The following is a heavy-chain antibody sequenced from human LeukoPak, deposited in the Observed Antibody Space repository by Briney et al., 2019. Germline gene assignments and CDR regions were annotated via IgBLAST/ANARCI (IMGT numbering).Heavy chain of an antibody. CDR1: GGSISNVVYY. V-gene: IGHV4-39*01. J-gene: IGHJ4*02. D-gene: IGHD6-25*01. CDR2: IYQTGTT. Sequence: PSETLSLTCSVSGGSISNVVYYWDWIRQPPGKALEWIGDIYQTGTTYYNPSFESRVTISADPSNNQVSLKMNAVTAADTAVYYCARRRGSSSGGPFDYWGRGTLVIVSS. CDR3: ARRRGSSSGGPFDY.